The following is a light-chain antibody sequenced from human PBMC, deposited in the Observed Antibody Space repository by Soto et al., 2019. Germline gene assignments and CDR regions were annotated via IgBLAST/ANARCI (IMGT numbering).Light chain of an antibody. Sequence: EIVLTQSPGTLYLSPGERATLSCRTSQRVDSNYLAWYQQKPGQAPRLLIYGASSRATGVPGRFSGSGSGTDFILTISRLEPEDFAVYHCQQFGDSPKTFGQGTTVEIK. CDR2: GAS. CDR3: QQFGDSPKT. CDR1: QRVDSNY. V-gene: IGKV3-20*01. J-gene: IGKJ1*01.